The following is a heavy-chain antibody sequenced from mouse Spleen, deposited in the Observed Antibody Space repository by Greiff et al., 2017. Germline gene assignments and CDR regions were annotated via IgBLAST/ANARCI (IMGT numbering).Heavy chain of an antibody. V-gene: IGHV1-82*01. CDR1: GYAFSSSW. CDR2: IYPGDGDT. Sequence: QLQESGPELVKPGASVRISCKASGYAFSSSWMNWVKQRPGKGLEWIGRIYPGDGDTNYNGKFKGKATLTADKSSSTAYMQLSSLTSEDSAVYFCAREGDYWGQGTTLTVSS. CDR3: AREGDY. J-gene: IGHJ2*01.